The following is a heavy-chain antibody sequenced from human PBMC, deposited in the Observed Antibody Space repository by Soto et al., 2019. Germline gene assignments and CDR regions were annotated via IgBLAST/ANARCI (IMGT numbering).Heavy chain of an antibody. V-gene: IGHV3-72*01. D-gene: IGHD3-3*01. CDR3: ARGGGYYDFWSGYYTPHGYFDL. Sequence: GGSLRLSCAASGFTFSDHYMDWVRQAPGKGLEWVGRTRNKANSYTTEYAASVKGRFTISRDDSKNSLYLQMNSLKTEDTAVYYCARGGGYYDFWSGYYTPHGYFDLWGRGTLVTVSS. J-gene: IGHJ2*01. CDR2: TRNKANSYTT. CDR1: GFTFSDHY.